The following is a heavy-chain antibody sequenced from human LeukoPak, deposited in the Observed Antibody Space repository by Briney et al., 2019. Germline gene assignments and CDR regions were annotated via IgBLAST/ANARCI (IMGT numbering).Heavy chain of an antibody. D-gene: IGHD7-27*01. CDR1: GGSISNDGYY. V-gene: IGHV4-31*03. Sequence: SQTLSLTCNVSGGSISNDGYYWSWIRQHPGKGLEWLGCIYYNGSTYYNPSLKSRVTLSVDTSKSQFSLRLSSVTAADTAVYYCARDLTGDQFFDPWGQGTLVTVSS. J-gene: IGHJ5*02. CDR3: ARDLTGDQFFDP. CDR2: IYYNGST.